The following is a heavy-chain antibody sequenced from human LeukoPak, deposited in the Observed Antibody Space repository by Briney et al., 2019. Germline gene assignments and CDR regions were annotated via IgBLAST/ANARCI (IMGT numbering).Heavy chain of an antibody. J-gene: IGHJ4*02. V-gene: IGHV4-39*07. CDR2: IYYSGST. CDR3: ARSRAYYYGSGSPSTYFDY. D-gene: IGHD3-10*01. Sequence: PSETLSLTCTVSGGSISSSSYYWGWIRQPPGKGLEWIGSIYYSGSTYYNPSLKSRVTISVDTSKNQFSLKLSSVTAADTAVYYCARSRAYYYGSGSPSTYFDYWGQGTLVTVSS. CDR1: GGSISSSSYY.